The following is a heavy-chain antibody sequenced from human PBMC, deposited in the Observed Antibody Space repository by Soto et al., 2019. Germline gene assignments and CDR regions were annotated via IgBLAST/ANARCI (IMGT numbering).Heavy chain of an antibody. J-gene: IGHJ5*02. Sequence: QVQLVQSGAEVKKPGASVKVSCKASGYSFTSYAVSWVRQAPGQGLEWMGWISAYNGTTKHAQKLQGRVTMTTDTSTSTAYLELRSLRSDTTASYYCARDWWGGDKPMDSNWFDPWGQVPLVTVSS. CDR2: ISAYNGTT. CDR3: ARDWWGGDKPMDSNWFDP. V-gene: IGHV1-18*01. D-gene: IGHD2-21*01. CDR1: GYSFTSYA.